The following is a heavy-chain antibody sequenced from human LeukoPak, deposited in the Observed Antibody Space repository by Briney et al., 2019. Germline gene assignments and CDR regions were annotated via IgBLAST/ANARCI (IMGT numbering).Heavy chain of an antibody. Sequence: EASVKVSCKASGYTFTGYYMHWVRQAPGQGLEWMGWINPNSGGTNYAQKFQGRVTMTRDTSISTAYMELSRLRSDDTAVYYCAKTIYGDSXRIIDYWGQGTLVTVSS. CDR2: INPNSGGT. CDR1: GYTFTGYY. CDR3: AKTIYGDSXRIIDY. V-gene: IGHV1-2*02. D-gene: IGHD4-17*01. J-gene: IGHJ4*02.